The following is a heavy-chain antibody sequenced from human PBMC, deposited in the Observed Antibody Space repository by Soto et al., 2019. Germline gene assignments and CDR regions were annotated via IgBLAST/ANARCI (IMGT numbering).Heavy chain of an antibody. CDR2: ISGSGGST. CDR3: AKDPGPHEPAGYY. J-gene: IGHJ4*02. V-gene: IGHV3-23*01. Sequence: GGSLRLSCAAAGFTFSSYAMSWVRQAPGKGLEWVSAISGSGGSTYYADSEKGRFTISRDNSKNTLYLQMNSLRAEDTAVYYCAKDPGPHEPAGYYWGQGTLVTVSS. CDR1: GFTFSSYA. D-gene: IGHD2-2*01.